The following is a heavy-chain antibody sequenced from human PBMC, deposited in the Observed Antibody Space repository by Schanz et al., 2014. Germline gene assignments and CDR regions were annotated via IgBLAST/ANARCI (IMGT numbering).Heavy chain of an antibody. CDR3: ARDGEAAAGCDY. CDR2: ISAYNGHT. D-gene: IGHD6-13*01. Sequence: QVQLVQSAPEVKKPGASVKVSCKASGYSFTTYGLNWVRQAPGQGPEWMGWISAYNGHTTYAQKFQGRVTMTTDTSTSTAYMELSSLRSEDTAVYYCARDGEAAAGCDYWGQGTLVTVSS. CDR1: GYSFTTYG. J-gene: IGHJ4*02. V-gene: IGHV1-18*01.